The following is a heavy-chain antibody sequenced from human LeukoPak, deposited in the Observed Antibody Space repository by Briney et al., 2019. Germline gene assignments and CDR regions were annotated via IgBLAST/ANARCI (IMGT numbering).Heavy chain of an antibody. CDR2: ISSSGSTI. Sequence: PGGSLRLSCIVSGLPFSDAWVSWVRQAPGKGLEWVSYISSSGSTIHYADSVKGRFTISRDNAKNSLYLQINSLGPEDTAVYYCARDQQYSSSWYYFDYWGQGTLVTVSS. CDR1: GLPFSDAW. J-gene: IGHJ4*02. V-gene: IGHV3-11*04. CDR3: ARDQQYSSSWYYFDY. D-gene: IGHD6-13*01.